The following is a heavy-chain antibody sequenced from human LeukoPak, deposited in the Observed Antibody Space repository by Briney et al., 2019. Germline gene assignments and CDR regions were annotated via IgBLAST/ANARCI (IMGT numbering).Heavy chain of an antibody. D-gene: IGHD2-21*01. J-gene: IGHJ4*02. CDR2: ISGSGGST. Sequence: PGGSLRLSCTASGFTFSSYAMSWVRQAPGKGLEWVSAISGSGGSTYYADSVKGRFTISRDNSKNTLYLRMNSLRAEDTAVYYCARDLVLWWLSVDPAGGFDYWGQGTLVTVSS. V-gene: IGHV3-23*01. CDR3: ARDLVLWWLSVDPAGGFDY. CDR1: GFTFSSYA.